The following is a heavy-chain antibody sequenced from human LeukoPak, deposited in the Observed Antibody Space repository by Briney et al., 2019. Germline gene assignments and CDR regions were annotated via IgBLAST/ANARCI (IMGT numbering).Heavy chain of an antibody. D-gene: IGHD3-22*01. J-gene: IGHJ4*02. CDR3: ARKALDYYDSSGYLDY. CDR1: GFTFSSYW. Sequence: GGSLGLSCAASGFTFSSYWMHWVRQAPGKGLVWVSRINSDGSSTSYADSVKGRFTISRDNAKDTLYLQMNSLRAEDTAVYYCARKALDYYDSSGYLDYWGQGTLVTVSS. CDR2: INSDGSST. V-gene: IGHV3-74*01.